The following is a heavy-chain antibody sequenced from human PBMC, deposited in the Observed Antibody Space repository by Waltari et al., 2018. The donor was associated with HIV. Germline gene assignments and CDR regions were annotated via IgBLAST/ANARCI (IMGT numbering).Heavy chain of an antibody. J-gene: IGHJ4*02. D-gene: IGHD3-10*01. CDR2: IYYSGST. CDR1: GGSISSSSYY. CDR3: ARVSYGSGGLDY. Sequence: QLQLQESRPGLVKPSETLSLTCTVSGGSISSSSYYWGWIRQPPGKGLEWIGSIYYSGSTSTNPSLKGRVTISVDTSKNQFSLKLSSVTAADTAVYYCARVSYGSGGLDYWGQGTLVTVSS. V-gene: IGHV4-39*07.